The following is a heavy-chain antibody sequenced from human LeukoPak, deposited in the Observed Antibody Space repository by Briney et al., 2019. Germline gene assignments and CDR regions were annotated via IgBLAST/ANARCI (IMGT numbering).Heavy chain of an antibody. Sequence: SETLSLTCTVSGGSISSSSYYWGWIRQPPGKGLEWIGSIYYSGSTYYNPSLKSRVTIFVDTSKNQFSLKLSSVTAADTAVYYCARRGDSSGYKFDYWGQGTLVTVSS. CDR2: IYYSGST. J-gene: IGHJ4*02. CDR3: ARRGDSSGYKFDY. D-gene: IGHD3-22*01. V-gene: IGHV4-39*01. CDR1: GGSISSSSYY.